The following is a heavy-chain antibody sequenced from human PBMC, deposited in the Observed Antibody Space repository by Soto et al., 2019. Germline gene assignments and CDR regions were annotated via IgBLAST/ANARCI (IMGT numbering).Heavy chain of an antibody. CDR3: ATSSDTGYIFDF. CDR2: IKKDGSEE. V-gene: IGHV3-7*01. J-gene: IGHJ4*02. Sequence: GGSLRLSCAASGFAFSVYWMSWVRQAPGKGLEWVANIKKDGSEEYYVNSVKGRFTISRDSAKNSLYLKMNSLRAEDTAVYYCATSSDTGYIFDFWGRGTLVTVSS. D-gene: IGHD6-6*01. CDR1: GFAFSVYW.